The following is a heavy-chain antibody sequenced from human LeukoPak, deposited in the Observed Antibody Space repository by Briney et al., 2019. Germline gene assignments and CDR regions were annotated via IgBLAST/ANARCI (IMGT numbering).Heavy chain of an antibody. CDR2: IYSGATT. CDR3: ARGGRTDSGSYPYGMDV. Sequence: GGSLRLSCAASGFSVSRSYLSWVRQAPGKGLEWVSVIYSGATTDYADSVKGRFTISTDSSKNTLYLQMNSLRHEDTSVYYCARGGRTDSGSYPYGMDVWGQGATVIVSS. D-gene: IGHD3-10*01. J-gene: IGHJ6*02. V-gene: IGHV3-66*01. CDR1: GFSVSRSY.